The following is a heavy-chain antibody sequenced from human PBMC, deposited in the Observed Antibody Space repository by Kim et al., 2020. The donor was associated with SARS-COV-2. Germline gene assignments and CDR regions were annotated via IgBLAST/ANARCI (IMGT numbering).Heavy chain of an antibody. V-gene: IGHV3-53*01. J-gene: IGHJ6*02. CDR3: ASASGRLGPSYYYGMDV. D-gene: IGHD1-26*01. CDR1: GFTVSSNY. Sequence: GGSLRLSCAASGFTVSSNYMSWVRQAPGKGLEWVSVIYRGGSTYYADSVKGRFTISRDNSKNTLYLQMNSLRAEDTAVYYCASASGRLGPSYYYGMDVWGQGTTVTVSS. CDR2: IYRGGST.